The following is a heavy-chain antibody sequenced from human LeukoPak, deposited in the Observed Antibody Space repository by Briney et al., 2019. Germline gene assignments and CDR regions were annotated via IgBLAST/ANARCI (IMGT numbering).Heavy chain of an antibody. D-gene: IGHD6-6*01. Sequence: SETLSLTCTVSGGSISSSSYYWGWIRQPPGKGLEWIGSIYYSGSTYYNPSLKSRVTISVDTSKNQFSLKLSSVTAADTAVYYCARAPGYSSSSGGLNPWGQGTLVTVSS. J-gene: IGHJ5*02. CDR1: GGSISSSSYY. CDR2: IYYSGST. V-gene: IGHV4-39*01. CDR3: ARAPGYSSSSGGLNP.